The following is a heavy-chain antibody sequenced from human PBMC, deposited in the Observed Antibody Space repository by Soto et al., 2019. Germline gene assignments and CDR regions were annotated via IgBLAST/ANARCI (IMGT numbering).Heavy chain of an antibody. D-gene: IGHD5-12*01. J-gene: IGHJ4*02. CDR1: GGSISSSYW. V-gene: IGHV4-4*02. CDR3: ARAAAGGYSAYEVFDY. CDR2: IYHSGNT. Sequence: SETLSLTCAVSGGSISSSYWWSWVRQPPGKGLEWIGEIYHSGNTNYNPSLKSRVTISVDKSKNQFSLKLSSVTAADTAVYYCARAAAGGYSAYEVFDYWGQGTLVTVSS.